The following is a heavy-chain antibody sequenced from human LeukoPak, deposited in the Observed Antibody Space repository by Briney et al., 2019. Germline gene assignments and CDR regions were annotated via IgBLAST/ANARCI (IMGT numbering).Heavy chain of an antibody. D-gene: IGHD2-15*01. Sequence: HSGGSLRLSCAASGFTFSSYSMNWVRQAPGKGLEWISYISSSSSTIYYADSAKGRFTISRDNAKNSLYLQMNSLRAEDTAVYYCARDPLGYCCGGSCFDDYWGQGTLVTVSS. CDR1: GFTFSSYS. CDR2: ISSSSSTI. CDR3: ARDPLGYCCGGSCFDDY. V-gene: IGHV3-48*04. J-gene: IGHJ4*02.